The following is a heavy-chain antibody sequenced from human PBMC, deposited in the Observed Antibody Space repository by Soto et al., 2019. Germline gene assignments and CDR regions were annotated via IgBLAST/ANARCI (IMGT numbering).Heavy chain of an antibody. Sequence: QLQLQESGPGLVKPSETLSLTCIVSGGSINSSNVYWGWIRQPPGTGLECIGTISYNGSTYNKPSLKSRVPISVDTSKNQFSLSLTSVTAADTAMYYCARLRPFDYWGQGALVTVSS. V-gene: IGHV4-39*01. CDR2: ISYNGST. CDR1: GGSINSSNVY. CDR3: ARLRPFDY. J-gene: IGHJ4*02.